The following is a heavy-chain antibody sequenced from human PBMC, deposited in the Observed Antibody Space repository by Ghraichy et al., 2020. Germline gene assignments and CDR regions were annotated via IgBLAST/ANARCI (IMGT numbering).Heavy chain of an antibody. CDR1: GYTFTNYY. CDR2: INPKSGGT. J-gene: IGHJ5*02. D-gene: IGHD3-10*01. V-gene: IGHV1-2*02. Sequence: ASVKVSCKASGYTFTNYYMHWVRQAPGQGLEWMGWINPKSGGTKYAQKFQGRVTMTGDTSISTAFMELSSLRSDDTAVYYCARVPCITTTCPAENWFDPWGQGTLVTVSS. CDR3: ARVPCITTTCPAENWFDP.